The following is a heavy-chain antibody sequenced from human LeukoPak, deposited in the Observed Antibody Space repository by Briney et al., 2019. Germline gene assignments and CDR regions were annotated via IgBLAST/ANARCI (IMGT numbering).Heavy chain of an antibody. Sequence: SETLSLTCAVSGGSISSGGYSWSWIRQPPGKGLEWIGYIYHSGSTYYNPSLKSRVTISVDRSKNQFSLKLSSVTAADTAVYYCARDNDCTNGACLWAFDPWGQGTLVTVSS. J-gene: IGHJ5*02. CDR2: IYHSGST. CDR1: GGSISSGGYS. V-gene: IGHV4-30-2*01. CDR3: ARDNDCTNGACLWAFDP. D-gene: IGHD2-8*01.